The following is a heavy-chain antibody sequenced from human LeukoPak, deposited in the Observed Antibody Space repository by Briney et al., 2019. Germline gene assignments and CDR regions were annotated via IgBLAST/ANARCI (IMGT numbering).Heavy chain of an antibody. V-gene: IGHV4-59*11. CDR3: ARDLATVTKGFDI. Sequence: PSETLSLTCAVSGDPFSSHYWTWIRQSPGTGLEWIGYISHIGRTNYNPSLKSRVTISIDTSKNQFSLKLRSVTAADTAVYYCARDLATVTKGFDIWGQGTMVSVSS. CDR1: GDPFSSHY. CDR2: ISHIGRT. J-gene: IGHJ3*02. D-gene: IGHD4-17*01.